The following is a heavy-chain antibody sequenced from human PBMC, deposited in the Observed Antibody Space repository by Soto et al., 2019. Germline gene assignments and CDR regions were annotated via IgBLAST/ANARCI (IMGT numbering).Heavy chain of an antibody. CDR3: ANPSDYYFGLGSHDEASDM. Sequence: QVQLVESGGGVVQPGRSLRLSCAASGFMFSGFGMHWVRQAPGKGLQWVAGISKDGSKKYYGDSVKGRFTISRDNSRKTLYLQMNGLRAEDTAVYYCANPSDYYFGLGSHDEASDMWGQGTVVTVFS. V-gene: IGHV3-30*18. J-gene: IGHJ3*02. CDR1: GFMFSGFG. CDR2: ISKDGSKK. D-gene: IGHD3-10*01.